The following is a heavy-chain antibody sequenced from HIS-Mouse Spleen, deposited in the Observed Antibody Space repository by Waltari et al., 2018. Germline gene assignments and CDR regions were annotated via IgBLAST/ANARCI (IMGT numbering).Heavy chain of an antibody. D-gene: IGHD1-26*01. CDR3: SSYSGSVGGYYYYYYGMDV. J-gene: IGHJ6*02. CDR2: IKSKPDGGTT. Sequence: EVQLVESGGGLVKPGGSLSLSCAVSGFTFCTPYMSWVRQAPGKGLEWVCRIKSKPDGGTTDYAAPLKGRFTISRDDSKNTLYLQMNSLKTEDTAVYYCSSYSGSVGGYYYYYYGMDVWGQGTTVTVSS. CDR1: GFTFCTPY. V-gene: IGHV3-15*01.